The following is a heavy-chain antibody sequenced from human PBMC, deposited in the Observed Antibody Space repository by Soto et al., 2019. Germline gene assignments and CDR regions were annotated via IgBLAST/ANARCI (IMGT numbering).Heavy chain of an antibody. CDR2: IKSKTNGEAT. D-gene: IGHD3-3*01. Sequence: GGSLRLSCAASGFIFTKAWMTWVRQAPGKGLEWVGRIKSKTNGEATEYAAPVKGRFTISRDDSKNTLYLQMNSLKTEDTAVYYCTTQYDFWSGYPFNYWGQGPLVTVSS. J-gene: IGHJ4*02. CDR3: TTQYDFWSGYPFNY. CDR1: GFIFTKAW. V-gene: IGHV3-15*01.